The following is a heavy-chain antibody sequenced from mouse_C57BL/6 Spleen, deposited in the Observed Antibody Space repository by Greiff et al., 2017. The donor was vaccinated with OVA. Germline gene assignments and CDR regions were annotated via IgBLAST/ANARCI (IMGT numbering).Heavy chain of an antibody. Sequence: VQRVESGPGLVAPSQSLSITCTVSGFSLTSYGVDWVRQPPGKGLEWLGVIWGGGSTNYNSALMSRLSISKDNSKSQVFLKMNSRQTDDTAMYYGAKHEGNYGYFDVWGTGTTVTVSS. V-gene: IGHV2-9*01. D-gene: IGHD2-1*01. CDR2: IWGGGST. J-gene: IGHJ1*03. CDR1: GFSLTSYG. CDR3: AKHEGNYGYFDV.